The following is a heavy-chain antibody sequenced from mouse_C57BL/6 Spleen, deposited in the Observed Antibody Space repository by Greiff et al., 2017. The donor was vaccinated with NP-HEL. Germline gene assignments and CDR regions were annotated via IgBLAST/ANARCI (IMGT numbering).Heavy chain of an antibody. CDR1: GYAFSSSW. J-gene: IGHJ4*01. CDR2: IYPGDGDT. CDR3: ARRYGYEDYYAMDY. V-gene: IGHV1-82*01. D-gene: IGHD2-2*01. Sequence: QVQLQQSGPELVKPGASVKISCKASGYAFSSSWMNWVKQRPGKGLEWIGRIYPGDGDTNYNGKFKGKATLTADKSSSTAYMQLSSLTSEDSAVYFCARRYGYEDYYAMDYWGQGTSVTVSS.